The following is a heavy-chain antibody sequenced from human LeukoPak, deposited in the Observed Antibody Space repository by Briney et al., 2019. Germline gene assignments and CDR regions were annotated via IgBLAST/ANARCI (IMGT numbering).Heavy chain of an antibody. V-gene: IGHV4-59*08. J-gene: IGHJ6*02. D-gene: IGHD1-26*01. Sequence: PSETLSLSCTVSGGSISSYYWSWIRQPPGKGLEWIGYIYYSGSTNYNPSLKSRVTISVDTSKNQFSLKLSSVTAADTAVYYCARTGAHYGMGVWGQGTTVTVSS. CDR2: IYYSGST. CDR1: GGSISSYY. CDR3: ARTGAHYGMGV.